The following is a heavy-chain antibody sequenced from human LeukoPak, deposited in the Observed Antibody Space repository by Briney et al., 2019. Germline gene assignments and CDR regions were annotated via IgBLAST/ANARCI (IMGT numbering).Heavy chain of an antibody. D-gene: IGHD3-16*02. V-gene: IGHV3-48*03. Sequence: PGGSLRLFCAASGFTFSSYEMNWVRQAPGKGLEWVSYISSSGSTIYYADSVKGRFTISRDNAKNSLYLQMNSLRAEDTAVYYCARGYDYVWGSYRKGFDYWGQGTLVTVSS. CDR2: ISSSGSTI. CDR3: ARGYDYVWGSYRKGFDY. J-gene: IGHJ4*02. CDR1: GFTFSSYE.